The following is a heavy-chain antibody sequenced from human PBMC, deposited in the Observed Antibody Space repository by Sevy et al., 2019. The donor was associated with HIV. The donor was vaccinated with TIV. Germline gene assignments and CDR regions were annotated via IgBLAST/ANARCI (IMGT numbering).Heavy chain of an antibody. J-gene: IGHJ4*02. CDR3: SSQRSIAVAGYYFDD. D-gene: IGHD6-19*01. CDR2: IRRKVNIYAK. V-gene: IGHV3-73*01. Sequence: GGSLRLSCAASGFNFSGSTMYWVRQASGKGLEWVGRIRRKVNIYAKAYAASVKGRFTITRDESKNKAYLQMNGLKTEDTAMYYCSSQRSIAVAGYYFDDWGQGTLVTVSS. CDR1: GFNFSGST.